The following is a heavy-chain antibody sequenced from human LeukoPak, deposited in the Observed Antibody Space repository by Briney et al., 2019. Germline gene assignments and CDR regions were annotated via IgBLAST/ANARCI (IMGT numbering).Heavy chain of an antibody. V-gene: IGHV1-2*02. Sequence: ASVKVSCKASGGTFSSYAISWVRQAPGQGLEWMGWINPNSGGTNYAQKFQGRVTMTRDTPITTAFLDLSSLTSDDTAVYYCASGDYSNGYPYQIDSWGQGTLVTVSS. CDR1: GGTFSSYA. CDR2: INPNSGGT. J-gene: IGHJ5*01. D-gene: IGHD3-3*01. CDR3: ASGDYSNGYPYQIDS.